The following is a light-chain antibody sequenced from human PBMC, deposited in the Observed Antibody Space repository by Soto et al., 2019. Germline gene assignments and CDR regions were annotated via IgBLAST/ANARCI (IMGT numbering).Light chain of an antibody. J-gene: IGKJ1*01. CDR3: QQYGSLLT. CDR1: QSVSSNY. CDR2: GAS. V-gene: IGKV3-20*01. Sequence: EIVLTQSPGTLSLSPGERATLSCRASQSVSSNYLAWYQQKPGQAPRLLIYGASSRVTGIPDMFSGSRAGTDFTLTISRMETEVFEKYYWQQYGSLLTFGQGTKVEIK.